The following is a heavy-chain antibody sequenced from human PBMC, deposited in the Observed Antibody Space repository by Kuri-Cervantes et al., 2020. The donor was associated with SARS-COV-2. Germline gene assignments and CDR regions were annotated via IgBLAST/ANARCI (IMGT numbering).Heavy chain of an antibody. D-gene: IGHD6-13*01. CDR2: IYSGGST. CDR3: ARVLRYSSSWYDY. Sequence: GESLKISCAASGFTVSSNYMSWVRQAPGKGLEWVSVIYSGGSTYYADSVKGRFTISRDNSKNSLYLQMNSLRAEDTAVYYCARVLRYSSSWYDYWGQGTLVTVSS. V-gene: IGHV3-53*01. J-gene: IGHJ4*02. CDR1: GFTVSSNY.